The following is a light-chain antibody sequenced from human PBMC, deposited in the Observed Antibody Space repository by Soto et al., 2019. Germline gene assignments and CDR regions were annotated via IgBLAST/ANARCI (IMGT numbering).Light chain of an antibody. Sequence: ALTQPPSVSGAPGQRVTISRTGSSSNIGAGYDVHWYQQLPGTAPKLLIYGNSNRPSGVPDRFSGSKSGTSASLAITGLQAEDEADYYCQSYDSSLSGYVFGTGTKVTVL. J-gene: IGLJ1*01. CDR2: GNS. CDR3: QSYDSSLSGYV. V-gene: IGLV1-40*01. CDR1: SSNIGAGYD.